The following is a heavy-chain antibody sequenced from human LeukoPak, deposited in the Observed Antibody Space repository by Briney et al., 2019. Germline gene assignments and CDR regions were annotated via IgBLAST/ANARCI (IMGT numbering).Heavy chain of an antibody. J-gene: IGHJ5*02. V-gene: IGHV4-4*07. D-gene: IGHD3-22*01. CDR3: AREDSSIWFDP. Sequence: SETLSLTSSGYGVSISSYSWSWIPQPPGKGLEWIVRTYTSERTNYNPSLKRRVTMSVDTSKNQFSLKLSSVTAADTAVYYCAREDSSIWFDPWGQGTLVTVSS. CDR2: TYTSERT. CDR1: GVSISSYS.